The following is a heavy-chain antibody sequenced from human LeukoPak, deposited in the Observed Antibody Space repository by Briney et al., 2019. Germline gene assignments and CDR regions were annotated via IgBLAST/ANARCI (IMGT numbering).Heavy chain of an antibody. CDR2: IKQDGTEK. CDR3: ARGDGSGTYKDYYMDV. D-gene: IGHD3-10*01. V-gene: IGHV3-7*04. Sequence: PGGSLRLSCAASGFTFSNYWMSWVRQAPGKGLEWVANIKQDGTEKYYVDSVKGRFTISRDNAKNSLYLQMNSLRAEDTAVYYCARGDGSGTYKDYYMDVWGKGTTVTVSS. J-gene: IGHJ6*03. CDR1: GFTFSNYW.